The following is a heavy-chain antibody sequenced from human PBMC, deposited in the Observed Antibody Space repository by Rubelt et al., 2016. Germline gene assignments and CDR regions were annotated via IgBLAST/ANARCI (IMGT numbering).Heavy chain of an antibody. Sequence: QLQLQESGPGLVKPSETLSLTCTVSGGSISSSSYYWGWIRQPPGKGLERIGSIYHSGSTYYNPSLKSRVTISVETSKNRFSRKRSSVTAADTAVYYGARDHSSGWYLEGFFDYWGQGTLVTVSS. CDR1: GGSISSSSYY. CDR3: ARDHSSGWYLEGFFDY. V-gene: IGHV4-39*07. CDR2: IYHSGST. D-gene: IGHD6-19*01. J-gene: IGHJ4*02.